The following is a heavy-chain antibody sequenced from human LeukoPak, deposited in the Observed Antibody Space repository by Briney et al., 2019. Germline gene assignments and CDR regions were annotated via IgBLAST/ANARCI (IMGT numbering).Heavy chain of an antibody. CDR3: ARDLIVGAIRNWFDP. CDR1: GGSISSGSYY. D-gene: IGHD1-26*01. Sequence: SQTLSLTCTVSGGSISSGSYYWSWIRQPAGKGLEWIGRIYTSGSTNYNPSLKSRVTISVDTSKNQFSLKLSSVTAADTAVYYCARDLIVGAIRNWFDPWGQGTLVTVSS. CDR2: IYTSGST. J-gene: IGHJ5*02. V-gene: IGHV4-61*02.